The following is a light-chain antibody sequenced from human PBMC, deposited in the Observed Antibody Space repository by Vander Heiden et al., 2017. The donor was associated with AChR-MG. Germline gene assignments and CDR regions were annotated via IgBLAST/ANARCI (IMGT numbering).Light chain of an antibody. J-gene: IGKJ2*01. CDR2: NTS. V-gene: IGKV3-20*01. CDR3: QHYGSSSYT. Sequence: EIVLTQSPGTLSLSPGERATLSCRASQSVTSIYVAWYQQKPGQPPRLLIYNTSSRATGIPDRFSGSGSGTDFTLTISRLEPEDFAVYYCQHYGSSSYTFGQGTKLEI. CDR1: QSVTSIY.